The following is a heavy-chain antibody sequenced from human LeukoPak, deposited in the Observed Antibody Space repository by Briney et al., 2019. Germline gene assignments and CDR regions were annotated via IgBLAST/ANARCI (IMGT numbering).Heavy chain of an antibody. Sequence: GVSLRLSCAASGFTFSSYAMNWVRQAPGKGLEWVSVTSGSGGSTHYADSVKGRFTISRDNSKNTLYLQMNSLRAEDTAVYYCATTIGGYNYGPSFDYWGQGTLVTVPS. D-gene: IGHD5-18*01. CDR2: TSGSGGST. J-gene: IGHJ4*02. V-gene: IGHV3-23*01. CDR1: GFTFSSYA. CDR3: ATTIGGYNYGPSFDY.